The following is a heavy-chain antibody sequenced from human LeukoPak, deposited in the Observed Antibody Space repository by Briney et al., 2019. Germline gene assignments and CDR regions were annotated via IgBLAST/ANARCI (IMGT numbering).Heavy chain of an antibody. CDR3: ARDGSRGNLVTAPDF. Sequence: GGSLRLSCAASGFTFSSYAMNWVRQAPGKGLEWVSSITSSRIYIYYADSVKGRFTISRDNAKNSLYLQMNSLRAEDTAVYYCARDGSRGNLVTAPDFWGQGTLVTVSS. V-gene: IGHV3-21*01. J-gene: IGHJ4*02. CDR1: GFTFSSYA. D-gene: IGHD2-21*02. CDR2: ITSSRIYI.